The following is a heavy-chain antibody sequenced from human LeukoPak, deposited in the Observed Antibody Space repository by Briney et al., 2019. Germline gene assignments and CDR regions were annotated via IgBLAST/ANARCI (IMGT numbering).Heavy chain of an antibody. Sequence: GGSLRLSCAASGFTFSSYSMNWVRQAPGKGLEWVSSISSSSSSTYYADSVKGRFTISRDNAKNSLYLQMNSLRAEDTAVYYCARGPLPDYWGQGTLVTVSS. J-gene: IGHJ4*02. V-gene: IGHV3-21*01. CDR1: GFTFSSYS. CDR2: ISSSSSST. CDR3: ARGPLPDY.